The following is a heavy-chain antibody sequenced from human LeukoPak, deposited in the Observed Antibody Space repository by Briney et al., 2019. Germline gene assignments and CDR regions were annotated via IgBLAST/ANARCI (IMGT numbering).Heavy chain of an antibody. Sequence: GGSLRLSCAASGLAFSAYKMHWVRQAPRKGLVWVSRISTDGHITDYADFVQGRFTASRDNTKNTWSLEMNSLRAEDTAVYYCVVGGSPGYWGQGTLVTVSS. CDR3: VVGGSPGY. D-gene: IGHD2-15*01. CDR2: ISTDGHIT. CDR1: GLAFSAYK. V-gene: IGHV3-74*01. J-gene: IGHJ4*02.